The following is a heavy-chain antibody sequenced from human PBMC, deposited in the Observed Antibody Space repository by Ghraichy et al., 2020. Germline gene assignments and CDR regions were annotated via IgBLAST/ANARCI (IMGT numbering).Heavy chain of an antibody. CDR2: ISSSSSSYI. Sequence: GGSLRLSCAASGFTFSSYSMNWVRQAPGKGLEWVSSISSSSSSYIYYADSVKGRFTISRDNAKNSLYLQMNSLRAEDTAVYYCARDRTRLIPYSAYYYGMDVWGQGTTVTVSS. V-gene: IGHV3-21*01. CDR3: ARDRTRLIPYSAYYYGMDV. CDR1: GFTFSSYS. D-gene: IGHD3-16*01. J-gene: IGHJ6*02.